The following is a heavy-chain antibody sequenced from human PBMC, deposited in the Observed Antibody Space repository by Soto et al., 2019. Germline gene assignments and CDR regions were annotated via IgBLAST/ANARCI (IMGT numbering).Heavy chain of an antibody. D-gene: IGHD3-10*01. CDR2: ISWNSGNI. V-gene: IGHV3-9*01. CDR3: AKDMRSSQGGSYAAEL. Sequence: EVQLVESGGGLVQPGRSLRLSCAASGFFFQDYAMHWVRQAPGKGLEWVSAISWNSGNIGYADSVKGRFTISRDNAKNSLYLQMNSLRTEDTAFYFCAKDMRSSQGGSYAAELWGQGTLVTVSS. J-gene: IGHJ4*02. CDR1: GFFFQDYA.